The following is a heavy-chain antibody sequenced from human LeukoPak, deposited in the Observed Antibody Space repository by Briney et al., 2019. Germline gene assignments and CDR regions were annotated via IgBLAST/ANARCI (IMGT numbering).Heavy chain of an antibody. D-gene: IGHD5-18*01. CDR2: IIPIFATA. Sequence: SVKVSCKASGGTFSSYTLNWVRQAPGQGLEWMGGIIPIFATADYAQKFQGRVTITADESTSTAYMELSSLRSEDTAVYYCARGRYSHIPYYMDVWGKGTTVTISS. CDR1: GGTFSSYT. CDR3: ARGRYSHIPYYMDV. J-gene: IGHJ6*03. V-gene: IGHV1-69*13.